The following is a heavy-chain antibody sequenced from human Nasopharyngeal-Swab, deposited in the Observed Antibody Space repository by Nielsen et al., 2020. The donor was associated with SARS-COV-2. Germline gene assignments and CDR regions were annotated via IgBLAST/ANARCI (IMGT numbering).Heavy chain of an antibody. Sequence: SETLSLTCTVSGRSISSGDYYWSWIRQPPGKGLEWIGYIYYSGSTYYNPSLKSRVTISVDTSKNQFSLKLSSVTAADTAVYYCARDGTHSSSWPGDWGQGTLVTVSS. CDR2: IYYSGST. CDR3: ARDGTHSSSWPGD. D-gene: IGHD6-13*01. J-gene: IGHJ4*02. V-gene: IGHV4-30-4*01. CDR1: GRSISSGDYY.